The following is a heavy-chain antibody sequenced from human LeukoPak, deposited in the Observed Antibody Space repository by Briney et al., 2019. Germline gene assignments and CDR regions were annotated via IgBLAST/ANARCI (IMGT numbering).Heavy chain of an antibody. CDR1: GFTFSSYS. Sequence: PGGSLRLSCAASGFTFSSYSMNWVRQAPGKGLEWVSSISSSSSYIYYADSVKGRFTISRDNAKNSLYLQMNSLRAEDTAVYYCARDWYQLLSHYYYGMDVWGQGTTVTDSS. D-gene: IGHD2-2*01. CDR2: ISSSSSYI. CDR3: ARDWYQLLSHYYYGMDV. V-gene: IGHV3-21*01. J-gene: IGHJ6*02.